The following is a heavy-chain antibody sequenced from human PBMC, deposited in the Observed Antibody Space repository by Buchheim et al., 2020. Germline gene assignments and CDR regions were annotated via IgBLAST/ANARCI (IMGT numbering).Heavy chain of an antibody. CDR1: GGSISSYY. Sequence: QVQLQESGPGLVKPSETLSLTCTVSGGSISSYYWSWIRQPPGKGLEWIGDIYYSGSTNYNPSLKSRVTISVDTSKNQFSLKLSSVTAADTAVYYCARGPYYDFWSGYYDYWGQGTL. CDR3: ARGPYYDFWSGYYDY. CDR2: IYYSGST. D-gene: IGHD3-3*01. V-gene: IGHV4-59*01. J-gene: IGHJ4*02.